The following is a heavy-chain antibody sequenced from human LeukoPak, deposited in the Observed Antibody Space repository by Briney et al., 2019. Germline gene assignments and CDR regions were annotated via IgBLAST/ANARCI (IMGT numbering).Heavy chain of an antibody. J-gene: IGHJ4*02. CDR2: INWNGGST. CDR1: GFTFDDYG. V-gene: IGHV3-20*04. D-gene: IGHD6-13*01. Sequence: GESLRLSCAASGFTFDDYGMSWVRQAPGKGLEWVSGINWNGGSTGYADSVKGRLTISRDNAKNSLYLQMNSLRGEDTALYYCARASYSSRWLTVDYWGQGTLVTVSS. CDR3: ARASYSSRWLTVDY.